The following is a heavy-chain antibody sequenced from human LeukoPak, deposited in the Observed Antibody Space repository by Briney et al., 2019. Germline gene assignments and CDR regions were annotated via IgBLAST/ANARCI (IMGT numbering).Heavy chain of an antibody. V-gene: IGHV3-21*01. CDR3: ATNLFCASASCL. Sequence: GGSLRLSCAVSGFTFSDYTMNWVRQAPGKGLEWLSSIGTAGNYIFYADSVQGRFTISRDNANDSLYLEMKSLRVEDTATYYCATNLFCASASCLWGQGTLVTVSS. D-gene: IGHD2-2*01. CDR1: GFTFSDYT. CDR2: IGTAGNYI. J-gene: IGHJ4*02.